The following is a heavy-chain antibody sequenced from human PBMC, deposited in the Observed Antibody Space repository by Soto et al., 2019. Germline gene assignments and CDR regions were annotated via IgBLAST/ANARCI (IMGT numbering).Heavy chain of an antibody. CDR1: GGSVSSTQW. CDR2: IYHSGST. J-gene: IGHJ4*02. Sequence: SETLSLTCAVSGGSVSSTQWWTWVRQAPGKGLEWLGEIYHSGSTKYNPSLKSRVTMSVDTSKNQFFLNLRSVTAADTAVYYCARGSYYYGSSGYYHYWGQGTLVTVYS. D-gene: IGHD3-22*01. V-gene: IGHV4-4*02. CDR3: ARGSYYYGSSGYYHY.